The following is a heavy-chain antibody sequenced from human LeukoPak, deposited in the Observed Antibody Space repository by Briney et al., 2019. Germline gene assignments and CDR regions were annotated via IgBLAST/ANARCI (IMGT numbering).Heavy chain of an antibody. CDR2: INPNSGGT. Sequence: GASVKVSCKASGYTFTGYYMHWVRQAPGQGLEWMGWINPNSGGTNYAQKFQGRVTMTRDTSISTAYMELSRLRSDDTAVYYCARDWGEQQPVPEDDYWGQGTLVTVSS. CDR3: ARDWGEQQPVPEDDY. V-gene: IGHV1-2*02. CDR1: GYTFTGYY. J-gene: IGHJ4*02. D-gene: IGHD6-13*01.